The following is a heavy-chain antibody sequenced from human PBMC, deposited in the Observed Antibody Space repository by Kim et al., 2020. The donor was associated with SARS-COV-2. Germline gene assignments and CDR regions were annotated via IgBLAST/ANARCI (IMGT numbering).Heavy chain of an antibody. D-gene: IGHD6-19*01. CDR1: GFTFSSYG. V-gene: IGHV3-30*18. CDR2: ISYDGSNK. Sequence: GGSLRLSCAASGFTFSSYGMHWVRQAPGKGLEWVAVISYDGSNKYYADSVKGRFTISRDNSKNTLYLQMNSLRAEDTAVYYCANGRGEQWLALDYWGQGTLVTVSS. CDR3: ANGRGEQWLALDY. J-gene: IGHJ4*02.